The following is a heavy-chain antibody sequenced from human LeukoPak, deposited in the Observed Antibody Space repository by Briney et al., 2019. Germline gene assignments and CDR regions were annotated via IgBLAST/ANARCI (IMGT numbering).Heavy chain of an antibody. J-gene: IGHJ4*02. V-gene: IGHV4-4*09. Sequence: SETLSLTCTVSGASISHYYWSWIRQTPAKGLEWMGHIHTSGGSTYYPSLKSRFTMSIDTSRNQLSLKLTSVTAADAAVYFCARLGSYHDFWGQGALVTVSS. D-gene: IGHD1-26*01. CDR1: GASISHYY. CDR3: ARLGSYHDF. CDR2: IHTSGGS.